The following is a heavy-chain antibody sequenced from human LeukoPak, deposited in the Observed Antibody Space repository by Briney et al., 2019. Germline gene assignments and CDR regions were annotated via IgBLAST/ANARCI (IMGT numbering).Heavy chain of an antibody. CDR1: GFNFNNAW. V-gene: IGHV3-72*01. Sequence: PGGSLRLSCAASGFNFNNAWMNWVRQAPGKGLEWVGRIRNKARSYTTEYAASVKGRFTISRDDSQNSLYLQMNSLKTEDTAVYYCARLGVGVTTDYWGQGTLVTVSS. D-gene: IGHD2-21*02. CDR2: IRNKARSYTT. J-gene: IGHJ4*02. CDR3: ARLGVGVTTDY.